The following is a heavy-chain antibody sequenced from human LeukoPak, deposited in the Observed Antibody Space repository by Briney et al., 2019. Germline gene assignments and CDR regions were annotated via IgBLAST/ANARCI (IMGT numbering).Heavy chain of an antibody. V-gene: IGHV4-34*01. CDR3: ARGRPKKLLWFGEPPAGCAFDI. J-gene: IGHJ3*02. D-gene: IGHD3-10*01. CDR2: INHGGST. CDR1: GGSFSGYY. Sequence: PSETLSLTCAVYGGSFSGYYWCWIRQPPGEGLGWMGEINHGGSTNYNPSLKSRGTISVDTSKNQFSLKLSSVTAADTAVYYCARGRPKKLLWFGEPPAGCAFDIWGQGTMVTVSS.